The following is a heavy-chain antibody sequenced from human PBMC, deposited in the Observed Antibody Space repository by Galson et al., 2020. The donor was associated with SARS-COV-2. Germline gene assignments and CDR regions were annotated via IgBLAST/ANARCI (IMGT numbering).Heavy chain of an antibody. CDR1: GGFISRYY. CDR3: ARHMVTMVRGVIKTYYYCGLDV. CDR2: LYYSGST. V-gene: IGHV4-59*01. Sequence: ETSETLSLTCTVSGGFISRYYWSWIRQPPGKGLEWIGYLYYSGSTNYNPSLKSRVTISVDTSKNQFSLKLTSVTAADTAVYYCARHMVTMVRGVIKTYYYCGLDVGGQGTTLTVSS. J-gene: IGHJ6*02. D-gene: IGHD3-10*01.